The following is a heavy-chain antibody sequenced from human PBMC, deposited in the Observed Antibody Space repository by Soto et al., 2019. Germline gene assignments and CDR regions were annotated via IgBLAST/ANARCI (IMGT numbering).Heavy chain of an antibody. J-gene: IGHJ5*02. V-gene: IGHV4-30-2*01. CDR2: IYHSGST. Sequence: SETLTLTCAVSGCSISRGGYSWGWIRQPPGKGLEWIGYIYHSGSTYYNPSLKSRVTISVDRSKNQFSLKLSSVTAADTAVYYCARVPSPWGQGTLVTVSS. CDR1: GCSISRGGYS. CDR3: ARVPSP.